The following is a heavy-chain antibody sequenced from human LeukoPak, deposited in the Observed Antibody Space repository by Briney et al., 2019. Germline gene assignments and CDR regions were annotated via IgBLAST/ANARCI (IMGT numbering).Heavy chain of an antibody. Sequence: GASVKVSCRSSVHTLTVRYKHWGRHRHGQGLEWMGWIIPSSGGTTYAQNFQGRVTMTRDTSIATAFMELTRLTSDDTAVYYCANTCCEWGSLDLWGQGTVVSVSS. V-gene: IGHV1-2*02. D-gene: IGHD1-26*01. CDR2: IIPSSGGT. CDR3: ANTCCEWGSLDL. J-gene: IGHJ4*03. CDR1: VHTLTVRY.